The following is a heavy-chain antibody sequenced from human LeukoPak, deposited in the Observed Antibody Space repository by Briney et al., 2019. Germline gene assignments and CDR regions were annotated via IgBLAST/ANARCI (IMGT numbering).Heavy chain of an antibody. CDR1: GVTFSDYY. CDR2: ISSSSSYT. V-gene: IGHV3-11*06. CDR3: ARADRDGNKRFLD. J-gene: IGHJ4*02. Sequence: GGSLRLSCAAPGVTFSDYYMSWIRQAPGKGLEWVSYISSSSSYTNYADSVKGRFTIPRDNGKNLVSLQMNSLRDEDTAVYYCARADRDGNKRFLDWGQGTLVTVPS. D-gene: IGHD5-24*01.